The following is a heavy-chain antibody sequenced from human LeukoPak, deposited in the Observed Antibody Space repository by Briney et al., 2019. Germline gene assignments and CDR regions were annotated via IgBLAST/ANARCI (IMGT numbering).Heavy chain of an antibody. D-gene: IGHD6-19*01. Sequence: PGGSLRLSCAASGFTFSSYGMHWVCQAPGKGLEWVAVIWYDGSNKYYADSVKGRFTISRDNSKNTLYLQMNSLRAEDTAVYYCAKGLDSSGWYSDYWGQGTLVTVSS. CDR2: IWYDGSNK. V-gene: IGHV3-33*06. CDR3: AKGLDSSGWYSDY. J-gene: IGHJ4*02. CDR1: GFTFSSYG.